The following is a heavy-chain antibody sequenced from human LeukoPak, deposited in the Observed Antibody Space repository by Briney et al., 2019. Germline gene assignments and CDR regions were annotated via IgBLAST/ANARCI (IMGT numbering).Heavy chain of an antibody. CDR3: ARNGYNSGWYRH. Sequence: GGSLRLPCVVSGYTVSTNYMTWAREAPGKGLEGVSVIHSGGTTYYADSVKGRFTISRDNSKNSLYLEMNSLRAEDTAVYFCARNGYNSGWYRHWGQGTLVTVSS. V-gene: IGHV3-66*01. J-gene: IGHJ4*02. D-gene: IGHD6-19*01. CDR1: GYTVSTNY. CDR2: IHSGGTT.